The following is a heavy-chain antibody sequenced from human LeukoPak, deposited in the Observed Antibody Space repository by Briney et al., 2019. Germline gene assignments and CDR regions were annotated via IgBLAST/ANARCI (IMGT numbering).Heavy chain of an antibody. CDR1: GFTFGNYV. CDR3: AKTGSSGWYSAC. Sequence: GGSLRLSCALSGFTFGNYVMSWLRQAPGKGLEWVSTISSSASNTYYTDSVKGRFSVSRDNSKKTLYLQMDSLRAEDTAVYYFAKTGSSGWYSACWGQGILVTVSS. D-gene: IGHD6-19*01. CDR2: ISSSASNT. V-gene: IGHV3-23*01. J-gene: IGHJ4*02.